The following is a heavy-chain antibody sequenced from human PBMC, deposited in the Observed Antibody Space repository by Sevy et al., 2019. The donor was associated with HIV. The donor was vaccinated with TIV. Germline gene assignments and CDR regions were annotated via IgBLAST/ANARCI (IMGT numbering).Heavy chain of an antibody. J-gene: IGHJ5*02. CDR3: ARSPPVVVVPGAPSWFDP. V-gene: IGHV4-34*01. D-gene: IGHD2-2*01. CDR1: DGSFSGYY. CDR2: INESGIT. Sequence: SETLSLTCGVHDGSFSGYYWNWIRQLPGKGLEWIGEINESGITYYNPSLKSRVTISVDTSKKQFSLTLNSVTAADTAVYFCARSPPVVVVPGAPSWFDPWGQGTLVTVSS.